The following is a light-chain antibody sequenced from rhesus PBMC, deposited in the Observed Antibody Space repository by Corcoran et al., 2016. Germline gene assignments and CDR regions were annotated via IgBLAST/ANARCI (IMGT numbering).Light chain of an antibody. V-gene: IGLV2-32*01. Sequence: QAALTQPRSVSGSPGQSVTISCTGTSSDIRDYNYFSWYQQHPDTAPKLLIYEVTNRPSGVSDRFSGSKSVSTASLTISGLRAGDDSDYFSCSYACSYNYIFDVGTRLTVL. CDR2: EVT. CDR1: SSDIRDYNY. CDR3: CSYACSYNYI. J-gene: IGLJ1*01.